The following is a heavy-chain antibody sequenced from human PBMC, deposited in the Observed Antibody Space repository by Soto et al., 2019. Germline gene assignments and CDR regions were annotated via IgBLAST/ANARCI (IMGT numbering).Heavy chain of an antibody. D-gene: IGHD3-22*01. CDR3: ARDHYYDSSGYYSLSS. Sequence: QVQLVQSGAEVRKPGSSVKVSCKASGGTFSTHAISWVRQAPGQGLEWMGGIIPIFGTANYAQKFQGRVTITADESTSTAYMELSSLRSEDTAVYYCARDHYYDSSGYYSLSSWGQGTLVTVSS. V-gene: IGHV1-69*01. CDR1: GGTFSTHA. CDR2: IIPIFGTA. J-gene: IGHJ4*02.